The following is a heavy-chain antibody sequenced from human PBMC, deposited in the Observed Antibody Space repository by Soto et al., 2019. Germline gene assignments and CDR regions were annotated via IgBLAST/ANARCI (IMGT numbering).Heavy chain of an antibody. V-gene: IGHV1-24*01. CDR1: GYTLTELS. CDR3: ATGRVDIVATIHYGMDV. CDR2: FDPEDGET. Sequence: GASVKVSCKVSGYTLTELSMHWVRQAPGKGLEWMGGFDPEDGETIYAQKFQGRVTVTEDTSTDTAYMELSSLRSEDTAVYYCATGRVDIVATIHYGMDVWGQGTTVTVSS. J-gene: IGHJ6*02. D-gene: IGHD5-12*01.